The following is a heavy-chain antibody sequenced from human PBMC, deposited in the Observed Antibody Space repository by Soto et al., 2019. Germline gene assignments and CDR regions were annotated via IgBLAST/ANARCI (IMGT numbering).Heavy chain of an antibody. CDR1: GFTFSDYY. V-gene: IGHV3-11*06. Sequence: GGSLRLSCAASGFTFSDYYMSWIRQAPGKGLEWVSYISSTISYTHYADSVKGRFTISRDNPKNTLYLQMNSLRAEDTAVYYCARDLVYSYGFYFDYWGQGTLVTVSS. CDR2: ISSTISYT. J-gene: IGHJ4*02. CDR3: ARDLVYSYGFYFDY. D-gene: IGHD5-18*01.